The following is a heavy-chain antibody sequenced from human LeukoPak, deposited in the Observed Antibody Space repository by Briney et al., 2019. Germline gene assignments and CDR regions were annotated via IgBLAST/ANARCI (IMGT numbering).Heavy chain of an antibody. CDR1: GFTFSSYA. D-gene: IGHD5-18*01. CDR2: ISYDGSNK. V-gene: IGHV3-30*04. CDR3: TTDQNTANDY. Sequence: GRSLRLSCAASGFTFSSYAMHWVRQAPGKGLEWVAVISYDGSNKYYADSVKGRFTISRDNSKNTLYLQMNSLKTEDTAVYYCTTDQNTANDYWGQGTLVTVSS. J-gene: IGHJ4*02.